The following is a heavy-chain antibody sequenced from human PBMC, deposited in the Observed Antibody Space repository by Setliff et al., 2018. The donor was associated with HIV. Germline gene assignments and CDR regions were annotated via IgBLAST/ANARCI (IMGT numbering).Heavy chain of an antibody. V-gene: IGHV1-18*01. J-gene: IGHJ6*03. D-gene: IGHD6-13*01. CDR1: GGTFSSYA. CDR3: ARSSLAAAGLGYMDV. CDR2: ISAYNGNT. Sequence: GASVKVSCKASGGTFSSYAISWVRQAPGQGLEWMGWISAYNGNTKYAQKFQGRVTMTTHTSTSTAYMELSSLRSEDTAVYYCARSSLAAAGLGYMDVWGKGTTVTVSS.